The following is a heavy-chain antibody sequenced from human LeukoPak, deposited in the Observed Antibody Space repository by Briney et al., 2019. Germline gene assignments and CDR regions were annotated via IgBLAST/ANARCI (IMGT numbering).Heavy chain of an antibody. Sequence: SETLSLTCAVYGGSFSGYYWSWIRQPPGKGLEWIGSIYYTGSTNYNPSLKSRVTISVDTSKNQFSLKLSSVTAAETAVYYCARENGYNYDYWGQGTLVTVSS. CDR1: GGSFSGYY. V-gene: IGHV4-59*01. CDR3: ARENGYNYDY. J-gene: IGHJ4*02. CDR2: IYYTGST. D-gene: IGHD5-24*01.